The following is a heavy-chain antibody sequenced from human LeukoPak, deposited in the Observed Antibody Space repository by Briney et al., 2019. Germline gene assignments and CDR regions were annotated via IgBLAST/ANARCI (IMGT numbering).Heavy chain of an antibody. V-gene: IGHV4-38-2*01. CDR2: IYHSGST. CDR1: GYSISSGYY. Sequence: SETLSLTCAVSGYSISSGYYWGWIRQPPGKGLEWIGSIYHSGSTYYNPSLKSRVTISVDTSKNQFSLKLSSVTAADTAVYYCARVISITGTTYYFDYWGQGTLVTVSS. J-gene: IGHJ4*02. D-gene: IGHD1-7*01. CDR3: ARVISITGTTYYFDY.